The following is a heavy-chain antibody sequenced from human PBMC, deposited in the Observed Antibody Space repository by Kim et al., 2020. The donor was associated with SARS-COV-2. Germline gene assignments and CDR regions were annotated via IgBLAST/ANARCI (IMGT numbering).Heavy chain of an antibody. CDR1: GYTFTSYG. V-gene: IGHV1-18*01. CDR2: ISAYNGNT. Sequence: ASVKVSCKASGYTFTSYGISWVRQAPGQGLEWMGWISAYNGNTNYAQKLQGRVTMTTDTSTSTAYMELRSLRSDDTAVYYCARGSIAARPRYYGMDVWGQGTMVTVSS. D-gene: IGHD6-6*01. J-gene: IGHJ6*02. CDR3: ARGSIAARPRYYGMDV.